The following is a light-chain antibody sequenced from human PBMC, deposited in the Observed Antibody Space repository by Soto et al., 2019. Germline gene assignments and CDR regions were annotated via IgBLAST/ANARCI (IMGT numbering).Light chain of an antibody. Sequence: QSALTQPASVSGSPGQSITISCTGTSSDVGGYNYVSWYQQHPGKAPKLMIYEVSNRPSGVSNRFSGSKSGNTASLTISGLQAEDEADYYCSSYTSTRGVFGGGTKVTVL. CDR1: SSDVGGYNY. V-gene: IGLV2-14*01. CDR3: SSYTSTRGV. J-gene: IGLJ3*02. CDR2: EVS.